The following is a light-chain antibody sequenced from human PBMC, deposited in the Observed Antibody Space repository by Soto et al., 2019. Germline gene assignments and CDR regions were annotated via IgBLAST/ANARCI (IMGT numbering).Light chain of an antibody. V-gene: IGLV2-11*01. CDR1: SSDVGSCNC. CDR2: DVS. CDR3: CSYAGTYTWL. Sequence: SALTQPRSVSGSPGQSVTISCTGTSSDVGSCNCVSWYQQYPGKAPKLMIYDVSKRPSGVPDRFSGSKSGNAASLTISGLQAEDEADYYCCSYAGTYTWLFGGGTKLTVL. J-gene: IGLJ3*02.